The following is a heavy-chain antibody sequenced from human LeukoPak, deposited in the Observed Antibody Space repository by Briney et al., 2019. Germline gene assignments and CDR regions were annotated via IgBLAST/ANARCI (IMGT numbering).Heavy chain of an antibody. CDR2: INPNSGGT. J-gene: IGHJ4*02. D-gene: IGHD3-10*01. V-gene: IGHV1-2*02. CDR1: GYTFTGYY. Sequence: GASVKVSCKASGYTFTGYYMHWVRQAPGQGLEWMGWINPNSGGTNYAQKFQGRVTMTRDTSISTAYMELSRLRSDDTAVYYCAGVADDSGSYPGDWGQGTLVTVSS. CDR3: AGVADDSGSYPGD.